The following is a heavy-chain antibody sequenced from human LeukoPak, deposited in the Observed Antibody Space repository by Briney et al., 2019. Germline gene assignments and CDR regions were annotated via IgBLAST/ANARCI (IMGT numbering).Heavy chain of an antibody. CDR2: ISAYNGNT. Sequence: ASVKVSCKASGYTFTSYGISWVRQAPGQGLEWMGWISAYNGNTNYAQKLQGRVTMTTDTSTSTAYMELRSLRSDDTAVYYCARASPYYDILTVSTAMGWFDPWGQGTLVTVSS. CDR1: GYTFTSYG. J-gene: IGHJ5*02. D-gene: IGHD3-9*01. CDR3: ARASPYYDILTVSTAMGWFDP. V-gene: IGHV1-18*01.